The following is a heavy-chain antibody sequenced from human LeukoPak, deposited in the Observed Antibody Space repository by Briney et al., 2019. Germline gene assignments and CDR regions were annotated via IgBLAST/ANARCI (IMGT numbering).Heavy chain of an antibody. V-gene: IGHV3-23*01. CDR3: ARVNSGSGFFDY. D-gene: IGHD3-10*01. CDR1: GFTFTSYG. J-gene: IGHJ4*02. Sequence: GGSLRLSCAASGFTFTSYGMSWVRQAPGKGLEWVSTISGSGDRTYADSVKGRFSVSRDNSKNTLYLQMNSLRADDTAVYYCARVNSGSGFFDYWGQGTLVTVSS. CDR2: ISGSGDRT.